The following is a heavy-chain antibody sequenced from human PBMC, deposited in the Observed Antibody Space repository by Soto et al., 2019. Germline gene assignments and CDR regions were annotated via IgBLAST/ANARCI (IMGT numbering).Heavy chain of an antibody. V-gene: IGHV3-15*05. CDR1: GFTFNSAW. CDR3: VSAVIY. Sequence: VGSLRLSCAASGFTFNSAWMNWVRQAPGKGLEWVGRIKSNIDGGTVDYAASVKGRFTISRDDSKSTLYLQMNSLTIEDTAVYYCVSAVIYWGQGTLVTV. CDR2: IKSNIDGGTV. D-gene: IGHD2-21*01. J-gene: IGHJ1*01.